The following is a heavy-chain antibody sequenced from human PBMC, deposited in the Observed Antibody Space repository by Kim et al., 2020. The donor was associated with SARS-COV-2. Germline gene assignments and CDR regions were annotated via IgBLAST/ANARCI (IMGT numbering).Heavy chain of an antibody. D-gene: IGHD3-3*01. CDR3: ARRIVIGVYDFWSGYSEEFDY. Sequence: SETLSLTCTVSGDSISSSSYYWGWIRQPPGKGLEWIGSIYYSGSTYYNPSLKSRVTISVDTSKNQFSLKLSSVTAADTAVYYCARRIVIGVYDFWSGYSEEFDYWGQGTLVTVSS. V-gene: IGHV4-39*01. J-gene: IGHJ4*02. CDR2: IYYSGST. CDR1: GDSISSSSYY.